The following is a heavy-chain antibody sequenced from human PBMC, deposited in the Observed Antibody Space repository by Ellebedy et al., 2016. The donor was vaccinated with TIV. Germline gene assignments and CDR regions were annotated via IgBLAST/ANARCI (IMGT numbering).Heavy chain of an antibody. D-gene: IGHD6-19*01. V-gene: IGHV3-23*03. CDR1: GFTFSSYA. Sequence: PGGSLRLSCAVSGFTFSSYAMSWVRQAPGKGLEWVSVIYSGGNTFYAESVKGRFTISRDSSQNTLYLQMDSLRAEDTAVYYCASSPSQGYWGQGTLVTVSS. J-gene: IGHJ4*02. CDR2: IYSGGNT. CDR3: ASSPSQGY.